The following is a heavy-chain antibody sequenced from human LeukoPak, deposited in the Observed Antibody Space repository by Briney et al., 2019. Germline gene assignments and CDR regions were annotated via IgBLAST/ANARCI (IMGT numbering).Heavy chain of an antibody. CDR3: ARRSCSSSSCYFEY. Sequence: ASVKVSCKASGYTFTSYYIHWVRQAPGQGLEWVGIINPRDGSTTYAQKFQGRVTMTRDTSTSTVYMDLSSLRSEDTAVYYCARRSCSSSSCYFEYWGQGTLVTVSS. CDR1: GYTFTSYY. D-gene: IGHD2-2*01. CDR2: INPRDGST. V-gene: IGHV1-46*01. J-gene: IGHJ4*02.